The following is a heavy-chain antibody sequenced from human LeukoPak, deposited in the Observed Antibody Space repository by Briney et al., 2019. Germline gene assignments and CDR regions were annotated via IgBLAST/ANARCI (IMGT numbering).Heavy chain of an antibody. CDR1: GFTFSSYS. CDR2: ISSSSYI. Sequence: GGSLRLSCAASGFTFSSYSMNWVRQAPGKGLEWVSSISSSSYIYYADSVKGRFTISRDNAKNSLYLQMNSLRAEDTAVYYCAGPIGYCSSTSCPPWGQGTLVAVSS. J-gene: IGHJ5*02. V-gene: IGHV3-21*01. CDR3: AGPIGYCSSTSCPP. D-gene: IGHD2-2*01.